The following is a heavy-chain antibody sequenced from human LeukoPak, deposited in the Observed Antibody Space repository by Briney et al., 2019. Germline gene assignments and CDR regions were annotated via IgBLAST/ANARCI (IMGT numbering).Heavy chain of an antibody. J-gene: IGHJ4*02. D-gene: IGHD5-24*01. CDR1: GFTFSSYE. V-gene: IGHV3-21*01. CDR2: ISSSSSYI. Sequence: GGSLRLSCAASGFTFSSYEMNWVRQAPGRGLEWVSSISSSSSYIYYADSVKGRFTISKDNAKNSLYLQMNSLRAEDTAVYYCARDGGRDGYNYFDYWGQGTLVTVSS. CDR3: ARDGGRDGYNYFDY.